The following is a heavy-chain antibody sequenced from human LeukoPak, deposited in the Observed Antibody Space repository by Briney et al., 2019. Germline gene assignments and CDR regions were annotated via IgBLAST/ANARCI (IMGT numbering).Heavy chain of an antibody. CDR2: IYYSGST. Sequence: SETLSLTCTVSGVSISSYYWSWIRQPPGKGLEWIGYIYYSGSTNYNPSLKSRVTISVDTSKNQFSLKLSSVTAADTAVYYCARGGSGWYYFDYWGQGTLVTVSS. CDR1: GVSISSYY. D-gene: IGHD6-19*01. CDR3: ARGGSGWYYFDY. V-gene: IGHV4-59*01. J-gene: IGHJ4*02.